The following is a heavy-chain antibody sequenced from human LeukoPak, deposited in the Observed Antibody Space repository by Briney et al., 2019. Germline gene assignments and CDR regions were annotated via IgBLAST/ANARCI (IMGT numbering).Heavy chain of an antibody. CDR3: AKDEAYGSGSYWGIDY. V-gene: IGHV3-30*02. Sequence: GGSLRLACAASGFTFSSYGMHWVRQAPGKGLEWVAFIRYDGSNKYYADSVKGRFTISRDNSKNTLYLQMNSLRAEDTAVYYCAKDEAYGSGSYWGIDYWGQGTLVTVSS. D-gene: IGHD3-10*01. CDR1: GFTFSSYG. J-gene: IGHJ4*02. CDR2: IRYDGSNK.